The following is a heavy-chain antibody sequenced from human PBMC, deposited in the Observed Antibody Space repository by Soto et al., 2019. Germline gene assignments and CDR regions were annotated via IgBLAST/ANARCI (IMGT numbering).Heavy chain of an antibody. CDR3: ARDQRQWELLPIDY. CDR2: ISYDGSNK. CDR1: GFTFSSYA. V-gene: IGHV3-30-3*01. Sequence: QVQLVESGGGVVQPGRSLRLSCAASGFTFSSYAMHWVRQAPGKGLEWVAVISYDGSNKYYADSVKGRFTISRDNSKNTLYLQMNSLRAEDTAVYYCARDQRQWELLPIDYWGHGTLVTVSS. D-gene: IGHD1-26*01. J-gene: IGHJ4*01.